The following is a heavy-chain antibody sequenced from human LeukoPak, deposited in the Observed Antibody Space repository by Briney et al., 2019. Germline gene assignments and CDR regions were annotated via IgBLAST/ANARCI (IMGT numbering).Heavy chain of an antibody. CDR1: GFTFSSYS. V-gene: IGHV3-21*01. J-gene: IGHJ4*02. CDR3: ARAAIVVVVANDY. CDR2: ISSSSSYI. Sequence: GGSLRLSCAASGFTFSSYSMNWVRQAPGKGLEWVSSISSSSSYIYYADSVKGRFTISRDNAKNSLYLQMNSLRAEDTAVYYCARAAIVVVVANDYWGQGTLVTVSS. D-gene: IGHD2-15*01.